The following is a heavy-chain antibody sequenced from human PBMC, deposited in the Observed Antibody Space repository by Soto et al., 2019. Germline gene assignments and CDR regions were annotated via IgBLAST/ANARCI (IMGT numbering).Heavy chain of an antibody. V-gene: IGHV3-7*01. CDR1: GFTFSVDC. D-gene: IGHD6-19*01. CDR3: ARGASEQWLVFTYNWFDP. Sequence: GGSLRLSCAASGFTFSVDCISWVRQAPGKGLERVANIKQDGSEKYYVDSVKGRFTISRDNAKNSLYLQMNSLRAEDTAVYYCARGASEQWLVFTYNWFDPWGQGTLVTVSS. J-gene: IGHJ5*02. CDR2: IKQDGSEK.